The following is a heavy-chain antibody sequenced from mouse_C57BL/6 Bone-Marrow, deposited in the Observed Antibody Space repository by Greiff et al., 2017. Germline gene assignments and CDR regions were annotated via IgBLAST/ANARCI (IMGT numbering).Heavy chain of an antibody. D-gene: IGHD1-1*01. J-gene: IGHJ2*01. Sequence: QVQLQQPGAELVKPGASVKLSCKASGYTFTSYWMHWVKQRPGRGLEWIGRIDPTSGGTKYNEKFKSKATLTVDKPSSTAYMQLSSLTSEDSAVDYCSRSDYYGSSYDYWGQGTTLTVSA. CDR2: IDPTSGGT. V-gene: IGHV1-72*01. CDR3: SRSDYYGSSYDY. CDR1: GYTFTSYW.